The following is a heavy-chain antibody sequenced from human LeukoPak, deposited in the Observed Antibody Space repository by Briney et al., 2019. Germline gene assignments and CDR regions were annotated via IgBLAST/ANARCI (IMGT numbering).Heavy chain of an antibody. CDR3: ARDGYDILTGYYEYYGMDV. D-gene: IGHD3-9*01. J-gene: IGHJ6*02. CDR1: GGTFSSYA. CDR2: TIPIFGTA. V-gene: IGHV1-69*13. Sequence: ASVKVSCKASGGTFSSYAISWVRQAPGQGLEWMGGTIPIFGTANYAQKFQGRVTITADESTSTAYMELSSLRSEDTAVYYCARDGYDILTGYYEYYGMDVWGQGTTVTVSS.